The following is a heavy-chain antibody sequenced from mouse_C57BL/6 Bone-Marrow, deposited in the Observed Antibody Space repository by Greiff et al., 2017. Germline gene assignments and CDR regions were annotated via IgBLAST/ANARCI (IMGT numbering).Heavy chain of an antibody. J-gene: IGHJ3*01. Sequence: VQLQQSGAELVKPGASVKLSCTASGFNIKDYYMHWVKQRTEQGLEWIGRIDPEDGETKYAPKFQGKATIPADTSSNTAYLQLSSLTSEDTAVYYCAPTPIYYDDGWFAYWGQGTLVTVSA. CDR2: IDPEDGET. D-gene: IGHD2-4*01. CDR1: GFNIKDYY. V-gene: IGHV14-2*01. CDR3: APTPIYYDDGWFAY.